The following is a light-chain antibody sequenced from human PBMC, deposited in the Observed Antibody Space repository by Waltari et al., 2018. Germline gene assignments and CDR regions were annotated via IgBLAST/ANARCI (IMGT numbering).Light chain of an antibody. V-gene: IGKV1-8*01. CDR2: AAS. J-gene: IGKJ3*01. CDR3: QQYYSYPLA. Sequence: AIRITQSPSSLPASTGDRVTITCRASQGISSYLAWYQQKPGKAPKLTIYAASTLQSGVPSRFSGSGSGTDFTLTIICLQSEDFATYYCQQYYSYPLAFGPGTKVDIK. CDR1: QGISSY.